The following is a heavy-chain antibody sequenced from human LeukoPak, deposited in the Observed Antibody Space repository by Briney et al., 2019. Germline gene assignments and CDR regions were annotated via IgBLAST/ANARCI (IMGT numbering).Heavy chain of an antibody. D-gene: IGHD3-9*01. J-gene: IGHJ6*03. V-gene: IGHV1-2*02. CDR2: INPNSGGT. CDR3: ARAGYDILTGYYRPEGYYYYYYMDV. CDR1: GYTFTGYY. Sequence: ASVKVSCKASGYTFTGYYMHWVRQAPGQGLEWMGWINPNSGGTNYAQKFQGRVTMTRDTSISTAYMELSRLRSDDTAVYYCARAGYDILTGYYRPEGYYYYYYMDVWGKGTTVTISS.